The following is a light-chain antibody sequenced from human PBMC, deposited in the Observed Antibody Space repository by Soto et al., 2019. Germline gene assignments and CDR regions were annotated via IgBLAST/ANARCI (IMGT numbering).Light chain of an antibody. J-gene: IGKJ3*01. Sequence: EIVMTQSPATLSVSPGERATLSCRASQSVSSNLAWYQQKPGQAPRLLIYGASTRATGIPARFSGSGAGTQFTLTISSLQSEDFAVYYCQQYNTSPFTFGPGTKVHIK. CDR3: QQYNTSPFT. CDR2: GAS. V-gene: IGKV3-15*01. CDR1: QSVSSN.